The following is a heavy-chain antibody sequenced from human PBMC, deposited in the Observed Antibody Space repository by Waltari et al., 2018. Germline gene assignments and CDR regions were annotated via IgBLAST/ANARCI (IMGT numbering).Heavy chain of an antibody. D-gene: IGHD6-19*01. J-gene: IGHJ3*02. Sequence: QLQLQESGPGLVEPSETLSLTCTASGASISNNNYYWGWIPQPRGTGLQWIGSFHYIGETYYSSSLKSRVIISVDTSNNQFSLRLTSVTAADTAIYFCARNQRGWFDAFDIWGQGTAVTVSS. CDR2: FHYIGET. V-gene: IGHV4-39*07. CDR1: GASISNNNYY. CDR3: ARNQRGWFDAFDI.